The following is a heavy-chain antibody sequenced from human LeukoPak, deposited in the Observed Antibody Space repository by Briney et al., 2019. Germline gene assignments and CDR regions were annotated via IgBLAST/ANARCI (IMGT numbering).Heavy chain of an antibody. CDR1: GFTFSSYS. CDR3: AREAIFGVVIVDAFDI. J-gene: IGHJ3*02. D-gene: IGHD3-3*01. V-gene: IGHV3-21*01. CDR2: ISSSSSYI. Sequence: GGSLRLSCAASGFTFSSYSMNWVRQAPGKGLEWVSSISSSSSYIYYADSVKGRFTISRDNAKNSLYLQMNSLRAEDTAVYYCAREAIFGVVIVDAFDIWGQGTMVTVSS.